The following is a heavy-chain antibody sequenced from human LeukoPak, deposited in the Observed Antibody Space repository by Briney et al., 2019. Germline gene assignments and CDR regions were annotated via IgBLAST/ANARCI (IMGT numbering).Heavy chain of an antibody. CDR3: AKRPYSSGWYGFFYFDF. CDR2: ISDSDDNT. Sequence: GGSLRLSCAAPGFTFSTYAMNWVRQAPGKGLEWVSLISDSDDNTYYADSVKGRFTISRDNSKNTVSLQMSSLRAEDTAVYYCAKRPYSSGWYGFFYFDFWGQGTLVTVSS. CDR1: GFTFSTYA. D-gene: IGHD6-19*01. J-gene: IGHJ4*02. V-gene: IGHV3-23*01.